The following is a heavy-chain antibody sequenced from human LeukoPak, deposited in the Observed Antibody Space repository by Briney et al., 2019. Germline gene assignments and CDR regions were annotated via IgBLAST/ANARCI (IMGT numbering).Heavy chain of an antibody. CDR1: GGSISSGSYY. D-gene: IGHD3-10*01. J-gene: IGHJ4*02. V-gene: IGHV4-61*02. CDR3: AGGESGSYYPFDY. CDR2: IYTSGST. Sequence: PSQTLSLTCTVSGGSISSGSYYWSWIRQPAGKGLEWIGRIYTSGSTNYNPSLKSRVTISVDTSKNQFSLKLSSVTAADTAVYYCAGGESGSYYPFDYWGQGTLVTVSS.